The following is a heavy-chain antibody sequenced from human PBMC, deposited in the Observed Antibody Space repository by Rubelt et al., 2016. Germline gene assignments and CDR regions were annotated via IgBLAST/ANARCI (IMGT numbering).Heavy chain of an antibody. Sequence: QLQLQESGPGLVKPSETLSLTCTVSGGSISSSSYYWGWIRQPPGKGLEWIGSIYYSGSTYYNPSLKSRVTISVDTSKNQFSLKLSSVTAADTAVYYCAGHIAAAVRMGAFDIWGQGTMVTVSS. D-gene: IGHD6-13*01. V-gene: IGHV4-39*07. CDR2: IYYSGST. CDR3: AGHIAAAVRMGAFDI. J-gene: IGHJ3*02. CDR1: GGSISSSSYY.